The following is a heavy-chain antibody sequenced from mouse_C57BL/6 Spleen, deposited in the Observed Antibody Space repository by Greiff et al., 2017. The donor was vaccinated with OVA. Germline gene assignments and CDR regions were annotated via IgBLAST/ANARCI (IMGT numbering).Heavy chain of an antibody. V-gene: IGHV1-18*01. CDR2: INPNNGGT. D-gene: IGHD6-1*01. J-gene: IGHJ2*01. CDR3: ARKASHIFDY. Sequence: VQLQQSGPELVKPGASVNFPSKPSGYTFTDYNMDWVKQSHGKSLEWIGDINPNNGGTSYNQKFKGKATLTVDKSSSTAYMAHSSLTSEDTAVYFCARKASHIFDYGGRDTTLTVST. CDR1: GYTFTDYN.